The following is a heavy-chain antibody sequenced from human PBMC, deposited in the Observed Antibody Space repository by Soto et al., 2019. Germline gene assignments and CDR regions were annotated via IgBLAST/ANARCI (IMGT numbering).Heavy chain of an antibody. CDR1: GFTFSSYG. V-gene: IGHV3-33*01. J-gene: IGHJ4*02. CDR3: ARDGAYYYDSSGYYYFDY. D-gene: IGHD3-22*01. Sequence: GGSLRLSCAASGFTFSSYGMHWVRQAPGKGLEWVAVIWYDGSNKYYADSVKGRFTISRDNSKNTLYQQMNSLRAEDTAVYYCARDGAYYYDSSGYYYFDYWGQGTLVTVSS. CDR2: IWYDGSNK.